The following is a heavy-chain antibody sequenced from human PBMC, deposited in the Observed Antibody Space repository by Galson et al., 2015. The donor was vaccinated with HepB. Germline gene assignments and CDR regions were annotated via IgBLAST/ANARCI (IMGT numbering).Heavy chain of an antibody. CDR2: ISSDGGSR. Sequence: SLRLSCAASGFTFRSYSMLWVRQAPGRGLEWVALISSDGGSRYYADSVKGRFIISRDNSKNALYLQMIILRPEDTAVYYCARSYRSYSNYGPDYWGQGTLVTVSS. CDR1: GFTFRSYS. J-gene: IGHJ4*02. V-gene: IGHV3-30*03. CDR3: ARSYRSYSNYGPDY. D-gene: IGHD4-11*01.